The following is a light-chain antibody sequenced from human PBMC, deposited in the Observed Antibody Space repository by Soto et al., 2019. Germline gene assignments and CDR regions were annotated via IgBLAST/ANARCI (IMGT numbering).Light chain of an antibody. Sequence: DIVLTQSPGTLSVSPGERATLSCRASQTISSNYLAWYQQKPGQPPSLLIYGTSSRATGIPDRFSGSGSGTDFTLTISRREPEDSAIYYCQQYVSWTFGQGTKVEIK. V-gene: IGKV3-20*01. CDR3: QQYVSWT. CDR1: QTISSNY. J-gene: IGKJ1*01. CDR2: GTS.